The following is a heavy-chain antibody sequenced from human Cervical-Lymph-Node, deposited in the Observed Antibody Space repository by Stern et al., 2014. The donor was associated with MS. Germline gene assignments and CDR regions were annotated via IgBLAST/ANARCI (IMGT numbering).Heavy chain of an antibody. V-gene: IGHV3-11*01. D-gene: IGHD2-21*01. CDR1: GFNFSDNY. CDR2: ISSSGSTT. Sequence: VQLEESGGDLVKPGGSLRLSCAASGFNFSDNYMSWIRQAPGKGLDWVSYISSSGSTTYYADSVKGRFTISRDNAKNSLYLQMNSLRAEDTAVYYCARDGGGPTPYGFIDFWGQGTLVTVSS. CDR3: ARDGGGPTPYGFIDF. J-gene: IGHJ4*02.